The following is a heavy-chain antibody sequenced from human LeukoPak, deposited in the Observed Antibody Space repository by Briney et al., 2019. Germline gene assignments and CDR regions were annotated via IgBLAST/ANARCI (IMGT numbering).Heavy chain of an antibody. CDR1: GGSISSYY. D-gene: IGHD2-2*01. CDR3: ARQQYASGNSYYLDY. Sequence: PSETLSLTCTVSGGSISSYYWSWIRQPAGKGLEWIGHIDTSGSTNYNPSLKSRVTMSVDTSKNQLSLKVSSVTAADTAVYHCARQQYASGNSYYLDYWGQGTRVTVSS. CDR2: IDTSGST. J-gene: IGHJ4*02. V-gene: IGHV4-4*07.